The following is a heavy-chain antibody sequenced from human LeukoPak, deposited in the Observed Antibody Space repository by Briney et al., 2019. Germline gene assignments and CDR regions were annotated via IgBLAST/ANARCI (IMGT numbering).Heavy chain of an antibody. CDR2: IYYSGST. CDR3: ARHYYGSGSYSPYYFDY. V-gene: IGHV4-39*01. CDR1: GGSISSSSYY. D-gene: IGHD3-10*01. Sequence: SETLSLTCTVSGGSISSSSYYWGWIRQPPGKGLEWIGSIYYSGSTYYNPSLKGRVTISVDTSKNQFSLKLSSVTAADTAVYYCARHYYGSGSYSPYYFDYWGQGTLVTVSS. J-gene: IGHJ4*02.